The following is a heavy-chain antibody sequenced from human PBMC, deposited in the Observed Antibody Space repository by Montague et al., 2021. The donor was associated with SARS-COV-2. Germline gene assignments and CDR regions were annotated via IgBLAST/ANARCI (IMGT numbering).Heavy chain of an antibody. D-gene: IGHD5-12*01. V-gene: IGHV4-59*01. Sequence: SETLSLTCTVSGDSINNYYWSWIRQSPGKGLEYIGHIYYSGGANYYPSRGTNYNPSFESPVAISLDTSKNQFSLNLSSVTTADTAVYYCARGSGYSGYALAYWGQGTLVTVSS. J-gene: IGHJ1*01. CDR3: ARGSGYSGYALAY. CDR2: IYYSGGANYYPSRGT. CDR1: GDSINNYY.